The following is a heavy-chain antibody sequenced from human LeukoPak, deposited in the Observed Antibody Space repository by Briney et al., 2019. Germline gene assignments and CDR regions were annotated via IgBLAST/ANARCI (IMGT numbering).Heavy chain of an antibody. CDR1: GSTFSSYA. Sequence: GASVKVSCKASGSTFSSYAIGWVRQAPGQGLEWMGGIIPIFGTANYAQKFQGRVTITADESTSTAYMELSSLRSEDTAVYYCARGGNPPRGLGDYYYGMDVWGQGTTVTVSS. CDR3: ARGGNPPRGLGDYYYGMDV. CDR2: IIPIFGTA. J-gene: IGHJ6*02. D-gene: IGHD1-14*01. V-gene: IGHV1-69*01.